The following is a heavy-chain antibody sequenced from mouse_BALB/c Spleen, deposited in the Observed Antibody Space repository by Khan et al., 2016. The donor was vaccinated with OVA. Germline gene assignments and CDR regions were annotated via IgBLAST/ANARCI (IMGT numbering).Heavy chain of an antibody. V-gene: IGHV3-2*02. D-gene: IGHD1-1*01. J-gene: IGHJ2*01. CDR1: GYSITSDYA. CDR3: ARSVTITTVVATDFDY. CDR2: ISYSGRT. Sequence: EVQLQESGPGLVKPSQSLSLTCTVTGYSITSDYAWNWIRQFPGNKLEWMGYISYSGRTSYNPSLKRRIPITRDTSKNKFFLQLNSVTTEDTATYYCARSVTITTVVATDFDYWGQGTTLTVSS.